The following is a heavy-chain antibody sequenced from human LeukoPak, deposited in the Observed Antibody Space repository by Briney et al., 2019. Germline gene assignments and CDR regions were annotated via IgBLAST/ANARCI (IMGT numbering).Heavy chain of an antibody. D-gene: IGHD3-10*01. J-gene: IGHJ4*02. CDR3: ARDPGYGLGVDYGDY. V-gene: IGHV3-66*01. CDR2: IHRGGNT. CDR1: GFTVRGNY. Sequence: PGGSLRLSFAASGFTVRGNYMSWVRQAPGKGLEWLSVIHRGGNTYYADSVKGRFTISRDSSKNTVFLQMDSLRAEDTAVYYCARDPGYGLGVDYGDYWGQGTLVTVSS.